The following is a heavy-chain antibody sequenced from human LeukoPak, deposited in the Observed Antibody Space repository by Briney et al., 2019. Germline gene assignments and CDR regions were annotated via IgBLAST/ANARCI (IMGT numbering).Heavy chain of an antibody. V-gene: IGHV3-48*04. J-gene: IGHJ1*01. CDR3: ARGHDNSTYYYDPGEYFQY. CDR2: ISSSSSTI. Sequence: QPGGSLRLSCAASGFTFSSYSMNWVRQAPGKGLEWVSYISSSSSTIYYADSVKGRFTISRDNAKNSLYLQMNSLRAEDTAVYYCARGHDNSTYYYDPGEYFQYWGQGTLVTVS. D-gene: IGHD3-22*01. CDR1: GFTFSSYS.